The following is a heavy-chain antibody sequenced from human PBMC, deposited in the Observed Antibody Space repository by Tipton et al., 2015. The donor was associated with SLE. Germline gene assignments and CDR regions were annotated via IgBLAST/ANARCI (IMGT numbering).Heavy chain of an antibody. Sequence: TLSLTCTVSGDSITTDSDYWGWIRQPPGKGLEWIGNIYYSGTTYYNSSLKSRVTISVDTSKNQFSLKLSSVTAADTAVYYCARHAFAVAYPEEEYFQHWGQGTLVTVSS. CDR2: IYYSGTT. CDR3: ARHAFAVAYPEEEYFQH. J-gene: IGHJ1*01. D-gene: IGHD2-21*01. V-gene: IGHV4-39*07. CDR1: GDSITTDSDY.